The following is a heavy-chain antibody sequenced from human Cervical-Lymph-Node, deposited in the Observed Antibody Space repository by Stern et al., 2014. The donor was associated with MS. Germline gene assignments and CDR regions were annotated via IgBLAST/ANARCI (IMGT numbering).Heavy chain of an antibody. Sequence: VQLEESGAEVKKPGSSVNVSCQASGGSLSSSFAVTWVRQAPGQGLEWMGRIIPIIGLANYAQKFQTRLTITADKSTSTVYMELSSLTSEDTALYYCARGIVTNRPASTLHNLFDPWGQGTLVTVSS. CDR2: IIPIIGLA. CDR3: ARGIVTNRPASTLHNLFDP. CDR1: GGSLSSSFA. J-gene: IGHJ5*02. V-gene: IGHV1-69*09. D-gene: IGHD4-17*01.